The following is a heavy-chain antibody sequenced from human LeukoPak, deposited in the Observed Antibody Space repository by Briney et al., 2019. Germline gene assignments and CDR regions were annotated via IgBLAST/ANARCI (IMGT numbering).Heavy chain of an antibody. J-gene: IGHJ3*02. V-gene: IGHV3-9*01. D-gene: IGHD6-13*01. CDR3: AKDIRAAALFDAFDI. Sequence: GGSLRLSCAASGFIFSSYSMNWVRQAPGKGLEWVSGISWNSGSIGYADSVKGRFTISRDNAKNSLYLQMNSLRAEDTALYYCAKDIRAAALFDAFDIWGQGTMVTVSS. CDR2: ISWNSGSI. CDR1: GFIFSSYS.